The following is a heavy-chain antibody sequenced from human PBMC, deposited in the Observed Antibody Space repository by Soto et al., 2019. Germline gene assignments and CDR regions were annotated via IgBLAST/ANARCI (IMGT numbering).Heavy chain of an antibody. Sequence: GASVKVSCKTFGYTFTGYYMHWVRQAPGQGLEWMGWINPNSGGTNYAQKFQGWVTMTRDTSISTAYMELSRLRSDDTAVYYCARSNYYDSSGYYYVDYFDYWGQGTLVTVSS. D-gene: IGHD3-22*01. CDR1: GYTFTGYY. J-gene: IGHJ4*02. CDR2: INPNSGGT. V-gene: IGHV1-2*04. CDR3: ARSNYYDSSGYYYVDYFDY.